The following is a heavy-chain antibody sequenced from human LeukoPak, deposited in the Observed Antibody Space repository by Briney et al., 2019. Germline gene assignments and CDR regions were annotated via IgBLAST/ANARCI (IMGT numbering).Heavy chain of an antibody. CDR1: GGTFSSYA. CDR3: AREYRYCSSTSCYPRSYYYYYMDV. CDR2: IIPIFGTA. D-gene: IGHD2-2*01. Sequence: GASVKVSCKASGGTFSSYAISWVRQAPGQGLEWMGGIIPIFGTANYAPKFQGRVTITADESTSTAYMELSSLRSEDTAVYYCAREYRYCSSTSCYPRSYYYYYMDVWGKGTTVTVSS. V-gene: IGHV1-69*13. J-gene: IGHJ6*03.